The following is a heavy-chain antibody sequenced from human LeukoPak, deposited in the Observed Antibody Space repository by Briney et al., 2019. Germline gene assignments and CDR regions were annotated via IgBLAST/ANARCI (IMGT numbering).Heavy chain of an antibody. Sequence: SVKVSCKASGGTFSSYAISWVRQAPGQGLEWMGGIIPIFGTANYAQKLQGRVTMTTDTSTSTAYMELRSLRSDDTAVYYCATAIYYDSSGYYRGPPFDYWGQGTLVTVSS. J-gene: IGHJ4*02. D-gene: IGHD3-22*01. CDR1: GGTFSSYA. V-gene: IGHV1-69*05. CDR3: ATAIYYDSSGYYRGPPFDY. CDR2: IIPIFGTA.